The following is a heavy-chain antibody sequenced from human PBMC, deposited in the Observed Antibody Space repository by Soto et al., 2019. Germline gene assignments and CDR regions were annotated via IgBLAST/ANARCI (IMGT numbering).Heavy chain of an antibody. Sequence: QIQLVQSGAEMKKPGASVKVSCKASGYTFTNYAMHWVCQAPGKRLEWMGRINTANGDTIYSQNFQGRVTITRDTSASTVYLELSSLRFEDTAVYYCGRGQATFDPWGQGTLVTVSS. CDR2: INTANGDT. CDR3: GRGQATFDP. CDR1: GYTFTNYA. V-gene: IGHV1-3*04. J-gene: IGHJ5*02.